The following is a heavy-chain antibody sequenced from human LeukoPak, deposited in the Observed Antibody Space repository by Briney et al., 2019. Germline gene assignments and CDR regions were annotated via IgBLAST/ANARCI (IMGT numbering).Heavy chain of an antibody. CDR3: AKLHNLNSDY. D-gene: IGHD1-14*01. CDR2: ISYDGSNK. V-gene: IGHV3-30*18. Sequence: GGSLRLSCAASGFTFSSYGMHWVRQAPGKGLEWVAVISYDGSNKYYADSVKGRFTISRDNSKNTLYLQMNSLRAEDTAVYYCAKLHNLNSDYWGQGTLVTVSS. CDR1: GFTFSSYG. J-gene: IGHJ4*02.